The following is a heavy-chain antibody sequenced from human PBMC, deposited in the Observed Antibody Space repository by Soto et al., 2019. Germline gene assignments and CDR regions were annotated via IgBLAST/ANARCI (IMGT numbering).Heavy chain of an antibody. CDR3: ARDGPYYYASRMDV. J-gene: IGHJ6*02. CDR1: GIPVSSNY. Sequence: EVQLVESGGGLVQPGGSLRLSCAASGIPVSSNYMTWVRQAPGKGLEWVSVLHSGGDTYYANSVKVRFTISRHDSTNTLFLQMNSLTAEDPAVYYCARDGPYYYASRMDVWGQGTTVTVSS. CDR2: LHSGGDT. V-gene: IGHV3-53*04. D-gene: IGHD3-10*01.